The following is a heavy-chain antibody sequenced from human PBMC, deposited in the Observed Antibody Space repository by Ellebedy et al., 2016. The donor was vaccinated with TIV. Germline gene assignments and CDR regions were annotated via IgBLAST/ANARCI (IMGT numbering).Heavy chain of an antibody. D-gene: IGHD4-11*01. CDR1: GASISSYY. V-gene: IGHV4-59*08. Sequence: MPSETLSLTCTVSGASISSYYWSWIRQPPGKGLEWIGYIYYSGRTNYNPSLKSRVTISVDTSKNQFSLKLSSVTAADTAVYYCASESNSGYFDYWGQGILVTVSS. CDR3: ASESNSGYFDY. J-gene: IGHJ4*02. CDR2: IYYSGRT.